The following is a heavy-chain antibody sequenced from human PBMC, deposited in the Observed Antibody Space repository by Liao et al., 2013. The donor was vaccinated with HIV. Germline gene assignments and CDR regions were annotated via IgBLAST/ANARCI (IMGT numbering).Heavy chain of an antibody. CDR1: GGSISSYY. Sequence: QVQLQESGSGLVKPSETLSLTCTVSGGSISSYYWSWIRQPPGKGLEWMGSISYSGSTNYNPSLKSRVTMSLDMPKDQFSLKLNSVTAADTAVYYCARTRLAPAGHPYYFQNYMDVWGKGTTVTVSS. D-gene: IGHD6-13*01. CDR3: ARTRLAPAGHPYYFQNYMDV. V-gene: IGHV4-59*01. CDR2: ISYSGST. J-gene: IGHJ6*03.